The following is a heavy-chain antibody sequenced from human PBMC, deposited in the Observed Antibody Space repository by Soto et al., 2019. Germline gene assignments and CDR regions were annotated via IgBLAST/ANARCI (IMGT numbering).Heavy chain of an antibody. D-gene: IGHD3-10*01. CDR2: INAGNDNT. CDR3: ARGSFPADSNYHYGMDV. Sequence: ASVKVSCKASGYTFTSSAIHWVRQAPGQRLEWMGWINAGNDNTKYSQRFQGRVTITRDTSASTAYMELSGLISEDTAVYYCARGSFPADSNYHYGMDVWGQGTTVTVSS. CDR1: GYTFTSSA. V-gene: IGHV1-3*01. J-gene: IGHJ6*02.